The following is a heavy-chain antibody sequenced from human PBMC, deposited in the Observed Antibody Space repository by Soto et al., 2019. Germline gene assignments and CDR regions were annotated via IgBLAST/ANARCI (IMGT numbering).Heavy chain of an antibody. CDR1: GYTFTAFF. J-gene: IGHJ5*02. CDR2: INPNTGDT. D-gene: IGHD2-15*01. V-gene: IGHV1-2*02. Sequence: ASVKVSCKASGYTFTAFFIHWVRQAPGQGLEWVGWINPNTGDTNYGQNFQVRVTMTRDTSVTTVYMELNRLQSDDTAVYYCARDRNRVVSELNWFDPWGQGTLVTVSS. CDR3: ARDRNRVVSELNWFDP.